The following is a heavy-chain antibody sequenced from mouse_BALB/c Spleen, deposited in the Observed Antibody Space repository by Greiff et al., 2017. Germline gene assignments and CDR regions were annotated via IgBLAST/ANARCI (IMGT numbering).Heavy chain of an antibody. Sequence: EVQRVESGPGLVKPSQSLSLTCTVTGYSITSDYAWNWIRQFPGNKLEWMGYISYSGSTSYNPSLKSRISITRDTSKNQFFLQLNSVTTEDTATYYCAFITTARGWYFDVWGAGTTVTVSS. J-gene: IGHJ1*01. CDR1: GYSITSDYA. V-gene: IGHV3-2*02. CDR2: ISYSGST. D-gene: IGHD1-2*01. CDR3: AFITTARGWYFDV.